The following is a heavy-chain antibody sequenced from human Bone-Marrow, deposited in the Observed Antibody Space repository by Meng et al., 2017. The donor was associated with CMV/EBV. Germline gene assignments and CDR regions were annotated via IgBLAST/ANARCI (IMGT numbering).Heavy chain of an antibody. CDR1: GYSFTTYG. D-gene: IGHD3-16*01. J-gene: IGHJ5*01. CDR3: AKLGRVGSSPQYNWFDS. V-gene: IGHV1-18*01. CDR2: ISVSTGDT. Sequence: ASVKVSCKASGYSFTTYGVTWVRQAPGQGLEWMGWISVSTGDTNYAQNLQGRLILTTDTSTNTVYMELRSLKSDDTAVYYCAKLGRVGSSPQYNWFDSWGQGTLVTVSS.